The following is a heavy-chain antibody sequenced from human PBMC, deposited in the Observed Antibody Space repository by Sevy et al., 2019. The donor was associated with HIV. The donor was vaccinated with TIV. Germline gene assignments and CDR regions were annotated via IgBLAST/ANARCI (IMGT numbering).Heavy chain of an antibody. CDR2: IKSNIHGGTT. Sequence: GGSLRLSCVASGFIFNNAWMNWVRQAPGKGLEWVGRIKSNIHGGTTDYAAPVRGRFTILRDDSKNTLYLQMNSLKTEDTAVYYCTTTSPFTAQGRAVLASRRYYFYGMDVSGQGTTVTVSS. V-gene: IGHV3-15*07. D-gene: IGHD6-6*01. CDR3: TTTSPFTAQGRAVLASRRYYFYGMDV. J-gene: IGHJ6*02. CDR1: GFIFNNAW.